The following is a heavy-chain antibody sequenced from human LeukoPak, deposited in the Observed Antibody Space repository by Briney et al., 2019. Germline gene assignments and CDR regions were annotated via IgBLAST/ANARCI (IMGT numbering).Heavy chain of an antibody. D-gene: IGHD6-13*01. CDR2: ISVYNSNA. V-gene: IGHV1-18*01. CDR3: ARLAWKAAGIRTLQH. CDR1: DYSFTSDT. Sequence: ASVKVSCKASDYSFTSDTITWVRQAPGQGLEWMGWISVYNSNANYAQKIQDRVTMTTDTSTNTAYMELRSLRSDVTAVYYCARLAWKAAGIRTLQHWGQGTLVTVSS. J-gene: IGHJ1*01.